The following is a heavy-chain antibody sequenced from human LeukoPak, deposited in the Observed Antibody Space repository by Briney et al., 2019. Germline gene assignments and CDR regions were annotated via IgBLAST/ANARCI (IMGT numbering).Heavy chain of an antibody. Sequence: GGSLRLSCAASGFTFSSYSMNWVRQAPGKGLEWVSSISSSSSYIYYADSVKGRFTISRDNAKNSLYLQMNSLRAEDTAVYYCARDNPYYDFWSGYPPYYYYYMDVWGKGTTVTVSS. V-gene: IGHV3-21*01. CDR3: ARDNPYYDFWSGYPPYYYYYMDV. J-gene: IGHJ6*03. CDR1: GFTFSSYS. CDR2: ISSSSSYI. D-gene: IGHD3-3*01.